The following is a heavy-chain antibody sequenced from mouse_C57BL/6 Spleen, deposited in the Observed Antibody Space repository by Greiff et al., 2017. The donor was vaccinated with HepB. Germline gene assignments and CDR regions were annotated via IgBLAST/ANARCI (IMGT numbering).Heavy chain of an antibody. D-gene: IGHD2-1*01. Sequence: EVMLVESGGDLVKPGGSLKLSCAASGFTFSSYGMSWVRQTPDKRLEWVATISSGGSYTYYPDSVKGRFTISRDNAKNTLYLQMSSLKSEDTAMYYCARGGNYEDYWGQGTTLTVSS. J-gene: IGHJ2*01. CDR1: GFTFSSYG. V-gene: IGHV5-6*02. CDR3: ARGGNYEDY. CDR2: ISSGGSYT.